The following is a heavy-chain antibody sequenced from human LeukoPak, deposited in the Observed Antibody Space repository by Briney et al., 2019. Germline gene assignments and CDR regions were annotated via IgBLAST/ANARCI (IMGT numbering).Heavy chain of an antibody. CDR2: ISSSGSTI. V-gene: IGHV3-48*03. CDR1: GFTFSSYE. J-gene: IGHJ5*02. Sequence: GGSLRLSCAASGFTFSSYEMSWVRQAPGKGLEWVSYISSSGSTIYYADSVKGRFTISRDNAKNSLYLQMNSLRVEDTAVYYCARDLNPGTAYPPPRPWFDPWGQGTLVTVSS. D-gene: IGHD1-7*01. CDR3: ARDLNPGTAYPPPRPWFDP.